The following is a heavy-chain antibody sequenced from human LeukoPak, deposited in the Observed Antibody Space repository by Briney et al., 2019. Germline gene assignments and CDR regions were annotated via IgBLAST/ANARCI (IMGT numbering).Heavy chain of an antibody. V-gene: IGHV1-69*13. Sequence: SVKVSCKASGYTFTNYTLNWVRQAPGQGLEWMGGTIPIFGTANYAQKFQGRVTITADESTSTAYMELSSLRSEDTAVYYCAREGDTAMVMRTAPYYFDYWGQGTLVTVSS. D-gene: IGHD5-18*01. J-gene: IGHJ4*02. CDR2: TIPIFGTA. CDR1: GYTFTNYT. CDR3: AREGDTAMVMRTAPYYFDY.